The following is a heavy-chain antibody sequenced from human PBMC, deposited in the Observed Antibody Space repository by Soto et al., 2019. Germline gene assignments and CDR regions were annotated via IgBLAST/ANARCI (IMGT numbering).Heavy chain of an antibody. CDR2: FDPEDGET. CDR3: ARDLGYCSGGSCYTPR. Sequence: ASVKVSCKVSGYTLTELSMHWVRQAPGKGLEWMGGFDPEDGETIYAQKFQGRVTMTTDTSTDTAYMELRSLRSDDTAVYYCARDLGYCSGGSCYTPRWGQGTLVTFSS. J-gene: IGHJ4*02. V-gene: IGHV1-24*01. D-gene: IGHD2-15*01. CDR1: GYTLTELS.